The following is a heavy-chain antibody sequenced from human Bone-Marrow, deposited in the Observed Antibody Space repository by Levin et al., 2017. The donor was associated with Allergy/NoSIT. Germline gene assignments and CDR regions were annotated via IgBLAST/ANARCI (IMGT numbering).Heavy chain of an antibody. Sequence: PSETLSLTCTVSGGSISSGDYYWSWIRQPPGKGPEWIGYIDYGGTTYFNPSLESRVTISIDTSKNQFSLRLRAVIAADTAVYYCARVCYGLGSYHTFDYWGQGTLVTVSS. V-gene: IGHV4-30-4*01. J-gene: IGHJ4*02. D-gene: IGHD3-10*01. CDR3: ARVCYGLGSYHTFDY. CDR2: IDYGGTT. CDR1: GGSISSGDYY.